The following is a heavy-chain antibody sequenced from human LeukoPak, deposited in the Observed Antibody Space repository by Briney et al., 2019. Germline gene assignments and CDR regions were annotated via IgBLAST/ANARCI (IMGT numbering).Heavy chain of an antibody. CDR1: GYTFTGYY. CDR2: INPNSGGT. J-gene: IGHJ6*02. D-gene: IGHD2-2*01. CDR3: ARDCTSCYYYYGMDV. V-gene: IGHV1-2*02. Sequence: RASVKVSCKAPGYTFTGYYMHWARQAPGQGLEWMGWINPNSGGTNYAQKFQGRVTMTRDTSISTAYMELSRLRSDDTAVYYCARDCTSCYYYYGMDVWGQGTTVTVSS.